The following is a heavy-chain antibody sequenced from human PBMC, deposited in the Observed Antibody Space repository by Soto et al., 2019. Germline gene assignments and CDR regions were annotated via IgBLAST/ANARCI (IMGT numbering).Heavy chain of an antibody. D-gene: IGHD3-10*01. CDR1: GFTFSNYA. CDR3: ANSRVSMVRGLIIIPNY. Sequence: PGPSLRLSCAASGFTFSNYAMSWVRQAPGKGLEWVSAISSHGDATFYADSVKGRFTISRDNSKNTLYLHMNSLRAEDTALYYCANSRVSMVRGLIIIPNYWGQGTLVTVSS. CDR2: ISSHGDAT. J-gene: IGHJ4*02. V-gene: IGHV3-23*01.